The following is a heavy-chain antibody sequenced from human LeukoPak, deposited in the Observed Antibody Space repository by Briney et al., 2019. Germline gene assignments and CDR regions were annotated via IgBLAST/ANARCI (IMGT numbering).Heavy chain of an antibody. CDR3: ASGDFGNDAFNI. V-gene: IGHV1-2*02. D-gene: IGHD7-27*01. Sequence: ASVTVSCKASGNTFTGYYIHWVRQAPGQGLEWMGWITPNSGVTNFAQKFQGRVTMTRDTSITTAYMELSRLRSDDTAVYYCASGDFGNDAFNIWGQGTMVTVSS. CDR2: ITPNSGVT. J-gene: IGHJ3*02. CDR1: GNTFTGYY.